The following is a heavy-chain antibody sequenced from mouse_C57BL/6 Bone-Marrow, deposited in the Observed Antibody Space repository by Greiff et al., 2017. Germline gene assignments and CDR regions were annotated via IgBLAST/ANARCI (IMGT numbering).Heavy chain of an antibody. CDR2: IDPEDGDT. V-gene: IGHV14-2*01. J-gene: IGHJ2*01. CDR3: ARDEGYDESAY. CDR1: GFNIKDYY. Sequence: VQLQQSGAELVKPGASVKLSCTASGFNIKDYYMHWVKQRPEQGLEWIGRIDPEDGDTKYASKFQGKATLTADTSSNTAYLQLSILTAEDTAVYDCARDEGYDESAYWGQGTTLTVSA. D-gene: IGHD2-2*01.